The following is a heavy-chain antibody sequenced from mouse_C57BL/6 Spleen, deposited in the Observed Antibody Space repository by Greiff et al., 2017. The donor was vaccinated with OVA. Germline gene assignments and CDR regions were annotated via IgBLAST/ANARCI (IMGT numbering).Heavy chain of an antibody. CDR2: ISSGSSTI. CDR3: ARPYYYGSRGFAY. J-gene: IGHJ3*01. D-gene: IGHD1-1*01. V-gene: IGHV5-17*01. CDR1: GFTFSDYG. Sequence: EVQLVESGGGLVKPGGSLKLSCAASGFTFSDYGMHWVRQAPEKGLEWVAYISSGSSTIYYADTLKGRFTISRDNAKNTLFLQMTRLRSEDTAMYYCARPYYYGSRGFAYWGQGTLVTVSA.